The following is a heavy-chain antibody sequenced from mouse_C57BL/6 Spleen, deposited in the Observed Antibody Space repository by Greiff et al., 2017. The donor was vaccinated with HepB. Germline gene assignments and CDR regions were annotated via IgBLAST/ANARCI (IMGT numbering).Heavy chain of an antibody. D-gene: IGHD1-1*01. V-gene: IGHV1-4*01. CDR1: GYTFTSYT. J-gene: IGHJ4*01. CDR3: ACSTTGVASDCAMDY. CDR2: INPSSGYT. Sequence: VQLQQSGAELARPGASVKMSCKASGYTFTSYTMHWVKQRPGQGLEWIGYINPSSGYTKYNQKFKDKATLTADKSSSTAYMQLSSLTSKDSAVYSCACSTTGVASDCAMDYWGQGTSLTVSS.